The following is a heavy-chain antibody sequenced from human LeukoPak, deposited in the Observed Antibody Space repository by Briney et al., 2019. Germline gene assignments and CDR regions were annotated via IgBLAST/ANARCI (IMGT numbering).Heavy chain of an antibody. Sequence: GGSLRLSCAASEFTLSSYWIHWVRQAPGKGLVWVSRINSDGSRTSYADSVKGRFTISRDNAKNTLYLQMNSLRAEDTAVYYCARDWTGAVADFWGQGTLVTVSS. CDR3: ARDWTGAVADF. V-gene: IGHV3-74*01. D-gene: IGHD6-19*01. CDR1: EFTLSSYW. CDR2: INSDGSRT. J-gene: IGHJ4*02.